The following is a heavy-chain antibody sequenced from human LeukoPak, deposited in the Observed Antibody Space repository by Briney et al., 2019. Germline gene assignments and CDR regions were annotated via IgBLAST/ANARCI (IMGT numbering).Heavy chain of an antibody. J-gene: IGHJ6*02. CDR2: IGGGGRTT. CDR1: GVTFSNYA. V-gene: IGHV3-23*01. CDR3: AKTSHLDV. Sequence: GGSLRLSCAASGVTFSNYAMSWVRQAPGKGLEWVSTIGGGGRTTYYADSVKGRFTISRDNSNNTVYLQMNSLRVEDAAVYYCAKTSHLDVWGQGTTVTVSS. D-gene: IGHD6-6*01.